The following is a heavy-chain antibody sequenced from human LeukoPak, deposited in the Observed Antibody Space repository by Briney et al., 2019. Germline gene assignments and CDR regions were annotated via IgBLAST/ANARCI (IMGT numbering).Heavy chain of an antibody. J-gene: IGHJ5*02. Sequence: SETLSLTCTVSGGSISSYYWSWIRQPAGKGLEWIGRIYTSGSTNYNPSLKSRVTMSVDTSKNQFSLKLSSVTAADTAVYYCAREARGVITIFGVVTPGNWFDPWGQGTLVTVSP. D-gene: IGHD3-3*01. CDR3: AREARGVITIFGVVTPGNWFDP. CDR1: GGSISSYY. V-gene: IGHV4-4*07. CDR2: IYTSGST.